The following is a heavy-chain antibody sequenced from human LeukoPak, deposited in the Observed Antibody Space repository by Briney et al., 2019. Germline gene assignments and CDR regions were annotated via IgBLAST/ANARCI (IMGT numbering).Heavy chain of an antibody. CDR1: GFTFDDYA. Sequence: GGSLRLSCAASGFTFDDYAMHWVRQAPGKGLEWVSGISWNSGSIGYADSVKGRFTISRDNAKNSLYLQMNSLRAEDTALYYCAKDNGGGYDSKRYFDYWGQGTLVTVSS. D-gene: IGHD5-12*01. J-gene: IGHJ4*02. CDR2: ISWNSGSI. CDR3: AKDNGGGYDSKRYFDY. V-gene: IGHV3-9*01.